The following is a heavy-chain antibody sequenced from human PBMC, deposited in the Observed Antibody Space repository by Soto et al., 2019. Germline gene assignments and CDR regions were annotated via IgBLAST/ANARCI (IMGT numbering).Heavy chain of an antibody. D-gene: IGHD1-1*01. Sequence: QVQLQESGPRLAKPSESLSLTCSVSGASLTRGVYYWSWVRQPPGRQLEWIGSIYYRGTTNYNPSLTGQVTISEDTPTNQVCVTVKSVTAADSAVYFCAIANCVRCPFDLCGQGTLVSVSS. CDR2: IYYRGTT. CDR3: AIANCVRCPFDL. J-gene: IGHJ4*02. CDR1: GASLTRGVYY. V-gene: IGHV4-61*08.